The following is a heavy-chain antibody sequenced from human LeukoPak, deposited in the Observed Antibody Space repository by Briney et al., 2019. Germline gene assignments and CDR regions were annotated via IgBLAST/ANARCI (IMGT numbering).Heavy chain of an antibody. CDR2: TYPGDSDT. Sequence: GESLKISCKGSGYSFTTYWIGWVRQMPGKGLEWMGITYPGDSDTRYSPSFQGQVTISADKSISTAYLQWSSLKASDTAMYYCARRVYSSSWYYFNYWGQGTLVTVSS. CDR1: GYSFTTYW. J-gene: IGHJ4*02. CDR3: ARRVYSSSWYYFNY. V-gene: IGHV5-51*01. D-gene: IGHD6-13*01.